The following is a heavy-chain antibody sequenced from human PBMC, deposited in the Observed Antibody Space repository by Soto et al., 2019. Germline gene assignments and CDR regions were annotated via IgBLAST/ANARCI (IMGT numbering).Heavy chain of an antibody. CDR3: ARIEFSCFHPYRSQGYLDY. CDR1: GFNFFTYT. D-gene: IGHD2-15*01. CDR2: ISGDGNYK. Sequence: EVQLVDSGGGLVEPGGSLRLSCAASGFNFFTYTMDWVRQAPGKGLEWVSSISGDGNYKYYARSVRGRFTISRDNAKNSLYLHMNSLYAEDTAVYYCARIEFSCFHPYRSQGYLDYWGQGTLVTVSS. J-gene: IGHJ4*02. V-gene: IGHV3-21*01.